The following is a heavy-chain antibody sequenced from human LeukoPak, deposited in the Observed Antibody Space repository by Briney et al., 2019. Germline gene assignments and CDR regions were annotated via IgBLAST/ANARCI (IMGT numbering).Heavy chain of an antibody. CDR2: INPSGSST. J-gene: IGHJ4*02. V-gene: IGHV1-46*01. Sequence: ASVKVSCKASGYTLTGYCMHWVRQAPGQGLEWMGIINPSGSSTSYAQKFQGRVTMTRDMSTSTVYMELSSLRSEDTAVHYCASADSGSYDFDYWGQGTLVTVSS. D-gene: IGHD1-26*01. CDR3: ASADSGSYDFDY. CDR1: GYTLTGYC.